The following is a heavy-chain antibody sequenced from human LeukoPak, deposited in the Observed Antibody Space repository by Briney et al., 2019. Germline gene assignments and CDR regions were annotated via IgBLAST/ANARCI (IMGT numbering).Heavy chain of an antibody. CDR3: ARDQEGFDY. CDR2: INPGTGGT. J-gene: IGHJ4*02. V-gene: IGHV1-46*01. CDR1: AYTFSNYY. Sequence: ASVKVSCKASAYTFSNYYMHWVRQAPGQGLEWMGVINPGTGGTSYAQKFQGRVTVTRDTSTSTVHMELSGLRSEDTAVYYCARDQEGFDYWGQGTLVTVSS.